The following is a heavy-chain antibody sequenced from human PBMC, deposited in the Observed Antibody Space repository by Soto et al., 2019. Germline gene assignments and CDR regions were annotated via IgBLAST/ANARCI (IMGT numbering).Heavy chain of an antibody. D-gene: IGHD3-10*01. Sequence: QVQLVQSGAEVRKPGASVKVSCKASGYTFTTYNMHWVRQAPGQGLEWMGVINPRVGSTSYAQKFQGRVTVTRDTHARTVYRELSSLRSEDTGVYYCARAGAGHFDSWGQGTLVTVSS. J-gene: IGHJ4*02. V-gene: IGHV1-46*01. CDR1: GYTFTTYN. CDR2: INPRVGST. CDR3: ARAGAGHFDS.